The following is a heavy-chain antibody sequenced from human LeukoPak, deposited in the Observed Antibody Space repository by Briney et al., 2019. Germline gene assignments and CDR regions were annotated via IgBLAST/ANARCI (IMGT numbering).Heavy chain of an antibody. J-gene: IGHJ4*02. Sequence: PSETLSLTCAVYGGSFSGYYWSWIRQPPGKGLEWIGEINHSGSTNYNPSLKSRVTISVHTSKNQFSLKLTSVTAADTAVYYCACRGYSYGTGYWGQGTLVTVSS. D-gene: IGHD5-18*01. CDR1: GGSFSGYY. CDR3: ACRGYSYGTGY. V-gene: IGHV4-34*01. CDR2: INHSGST.